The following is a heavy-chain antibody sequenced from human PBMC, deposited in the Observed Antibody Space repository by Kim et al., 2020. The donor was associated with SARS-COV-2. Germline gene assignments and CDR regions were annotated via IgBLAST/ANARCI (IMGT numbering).Heavy chain of an antibody. D-gene: IGHD1-26*01. CDR3: VSSGNYYLGH. Sequence: GGSLRLSCAVSGLTFSNYNMNWVRQAPGKGLEWISYISSSGADKRYADSVKGRFTISRDNAKNSLYLQMNSLRDEDTAVYYCVSSGNYYLGHWGQGTLVAVSS. CDR2: ISSSGADK. CDR1: GLTFSNYN. V-gene: IGHV3-48*02. J-gene: IGHJ4*02.